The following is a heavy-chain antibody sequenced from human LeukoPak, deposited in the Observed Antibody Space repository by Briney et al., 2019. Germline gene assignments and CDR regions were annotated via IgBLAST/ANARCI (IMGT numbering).Heavy chain of an antibody. CDR1: GLTFYTYA. CDR2: ISGRDGRT. V-gene: IGHV3-23*01. J-gene: IGHJ3*02. D-gene: IGHD3-22*01. Sequence: PGGSLRLSCAVSGLTFYTYAMSWVRQAPGKGLEWVSAISGRDGRTYYTDSVKGRFTISRDNSKNTLYLQMNSLRAEDTAVYYCAKDREMYFYDSSGYRDAFHIWGQGTKVTVSS. CDR3: AKDREMYFYDSSGYRDAFHI.